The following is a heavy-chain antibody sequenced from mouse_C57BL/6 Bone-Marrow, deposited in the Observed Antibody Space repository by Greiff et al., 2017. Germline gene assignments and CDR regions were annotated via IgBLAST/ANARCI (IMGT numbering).Heavy chain of an antibody. J-gene: IGHJ1*03. V-gene: IGHV5-6*02. CDR2: ICSGGSCT. Sequence: EVKLLESGGDLVKPGGSLKLSCAASGFTFSSYGMSWVRQTPDKRLEWVATICSGGSCTYYPDSVKGRFTISSDNAKNTLYLQMSSLKAEDTAMYYCASRTGAWYFDVWGTGTTVTVSS. CDR3: ASRTGAWYFDV. D-gene: IGHD4-1*01. CDR1: GFTFSSYG.